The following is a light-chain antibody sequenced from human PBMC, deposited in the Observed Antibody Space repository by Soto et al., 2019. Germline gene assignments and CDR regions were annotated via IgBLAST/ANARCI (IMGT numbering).Light chain of an antibody. J-gene: IGKJ4*01. CDR3: QQYNYWPALT. V-gene: IGKV3-15*01. CDR1: QSVSSN. Sequence: EIVMTQSPATLSVSPGERATLSCRASQSVSSNLAWYQQKPGQAPRLLIYDASTRATGIPARFSGSGSGTEFTLNISSLQSEDFAVYYCQQYNYWPALTFGGGTKVEIK. CDR2: DAS.